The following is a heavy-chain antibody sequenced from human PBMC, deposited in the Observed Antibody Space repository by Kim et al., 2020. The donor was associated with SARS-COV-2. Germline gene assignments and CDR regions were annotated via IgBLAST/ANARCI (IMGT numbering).Heavy chain of an antibody. J-gene: IGHJ4*02. D-gene: IGHD3-9*01. CDR1: GGTFSSYA. CDR2: IIPIFGTA. CDR3: ASFDDILTGYYRAPEIYFDY. V-gene: IGHV1-69*13. Sequence: SVKVSCKASGGTFSSYAISWVRQAPGQGLEWMGGIIPIFGTANYAQKFQGRVTITADESTSTAYMELSSLRSEDTAVYYCASFDDILTGYYRAPEIYFDYWGQRPPVTVSS.